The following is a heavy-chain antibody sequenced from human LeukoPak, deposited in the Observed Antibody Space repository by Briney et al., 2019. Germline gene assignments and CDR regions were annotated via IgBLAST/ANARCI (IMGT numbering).Heavy chain of an antibody. CDR3: ARDLSKLDY. D-gene: IGHD2-2*01. J-gene: IGHJ4*02. V-gene: IGHV1-18*01. CDR2: ISPYNGRT. Sequence: EWMAWISPYNGRTLYSAKLQGRVTLTRDTTTDTAYMELTSLKSDDTAVYYCARDLSKLDYWGQGTLVSVSS.